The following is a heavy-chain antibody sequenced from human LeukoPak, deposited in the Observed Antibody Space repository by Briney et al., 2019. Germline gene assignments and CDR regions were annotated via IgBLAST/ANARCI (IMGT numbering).Heavy chain of an antibody. J-gene: IGHJ3*02. D-gene: IGHD3/OR15-3a*01. Sequence: GGSVSLLCAVSGFTFSSFAMSCVRKSPGRAVVWVSAISASGGSTYYADSVKGRFTISRDNSKNTLYLQMNSLRAEETAVYYCTTVSFFDTGAFDIWGQGTMVTVSS. V-gene: IGHV3-23*01. CDR3: TTVSFFDTGAFDI. CDR1: GFTFSSFA. CDR2: ISASGGST.